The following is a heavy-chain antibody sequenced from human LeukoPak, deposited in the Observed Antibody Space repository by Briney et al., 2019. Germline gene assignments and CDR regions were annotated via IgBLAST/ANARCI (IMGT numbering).Heavy chain of an antibody. CDR3: ARGIFGVIINAFDI. CDR1: DGSISSYY. D-gene: IGHD3-3*01. J-gene: IGHJ3*02. Sequence: SETLSLTCTVSDGSISSYYWSWIRQPPGKGLEWIGYIYYSGSTNYNPSLRSRVIISVDTSKNQFSLKLSSVTAADTAVYYCARGIFGVIINAFDIWGQGTMVTVSS. CDR2: IYYSGST. V-gene: IGHV4-59*01.